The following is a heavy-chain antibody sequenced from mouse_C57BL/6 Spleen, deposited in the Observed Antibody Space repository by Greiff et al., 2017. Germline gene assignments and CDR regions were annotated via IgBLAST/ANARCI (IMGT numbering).Heavy chain of an antibody. J-gene: IGHJ1*03. CDR1: GFTFSDYY. V-gene: IGHV5-16*01. CDR3: ARVNYGSSWYFDV. Sequence: EVKVEESEGGLVQPGSSMKLSCTASGFTFSDYYMAWVRQVPEKGLEWVANINYDGSSTYYLDSLKSRFIISRDNAKNILYLQMSSLKSEDTATYYCARVNYGSSWYFDVWGTGTTVTVSS. CDR2: INYDGSST. D-gene: IGHD1-1*01.